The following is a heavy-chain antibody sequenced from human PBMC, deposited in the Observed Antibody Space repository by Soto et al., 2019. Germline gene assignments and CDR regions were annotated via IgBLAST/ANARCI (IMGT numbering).Heavy chain of an antibody. CDR1: GYTFTSYG. J-gene: IGHJ3*02. V-gene: IGHV1-18*01. D-gene: IGHD5-18*01. Sequence: GASVKVSCKASGYTFTSYGISWVRQAPGQGLEWMGWISAYNGNTNYAQKLQGRVTMTTDTSTSTAYMELRSLRSDDTAVYYCARDPAPWIQLWLRGAFDIWGQGTMVTVSS. CDR2: ISAYNGNT. CDR3: ARDPAPWIQLWLRGAFDI.